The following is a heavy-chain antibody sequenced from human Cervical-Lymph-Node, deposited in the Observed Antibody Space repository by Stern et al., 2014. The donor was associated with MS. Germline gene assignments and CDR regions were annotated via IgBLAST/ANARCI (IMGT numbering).Heavy chain of an antibody. CDR2: IYTSGST. V-gene: IGHV4-61*02. D-gene: IGHD1-1*01. CDR1: GGSVSSGTNY. Sequence: QVQLQESGPGLVKPSQTLSLTCTVSGGSVSSGTNYWSWIRQPAGKGLEWIGRIYTSGSTNYNPSLKSRITISLDTSKNQFSLNLTSVTAADTAVYYCARTLGKYIGRFYYNYGMDVWGQGTTVTVSS. J-gene: IGHJ6*02. CDR3: ARTLGKYIGRFYYNYGMDV.